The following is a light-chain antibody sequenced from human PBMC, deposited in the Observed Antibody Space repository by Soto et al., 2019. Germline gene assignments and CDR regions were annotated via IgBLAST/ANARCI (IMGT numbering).Light chain of an antibody. Sequence: EIVMTQSPATLSVSPGERATLYCRASQSVSSTLAWYQQKPGQAPRLLIYGASTRATGIPARFSGSGSGTDFTLTISRLEPEDFAVYYCQQYGNAPFTFGPGTKVDI. CDR3: QQYGNAPFT. J-gene: IGKJ3*01. CDR2: GAS. V-gene: IGKV3-15*01. CDR1: QSVSST.